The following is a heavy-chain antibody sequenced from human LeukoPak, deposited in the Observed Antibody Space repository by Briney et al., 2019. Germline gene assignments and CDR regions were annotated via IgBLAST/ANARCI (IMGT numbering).Heavy chain of an antibody. D-gene: IGHD3-10*01. CDR1: GGTFSSYA. Sequence: SVKVSCKASGGTFSSYAISWVRQAPGQGLEWMGGIIPIFGTANYAQKFQGRVTITTDESTSTAYMELSSLRSEDTAVYYCARDRGPKGYGSGSYYNGVYYYYMDVWGKGTTVTVSS. V-gene: IGHV1-69*05. CDR3: ARDRGPKGYGSGSYYNGVYYYYMDV. J-gene: IGHJ6*03. CDR2: IIPIFGTA.